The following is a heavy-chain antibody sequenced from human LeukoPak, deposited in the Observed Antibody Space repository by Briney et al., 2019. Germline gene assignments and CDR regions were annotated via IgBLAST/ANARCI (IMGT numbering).Heavy chain of an antibody. Sequence: ASVKVSCKASGYTFTSYGLSGVRQAPGQGLEWMGWIGGYNVNKYYAQKRQGRVTMTTDTSTSTSYMELRGLRSDDTAVYYCARDLYYYDSRGSYYDTFDIWGQGTLVTVSS. CDR1: GYTFTSYG. CDR2: IGGYNVNK. D-gene: IGHD3-22*01. J-gene: IGHJ3*02. V-gene: IGHV1-18*01. CDR3: ARDLYYYDSRGSYYDTFDI.